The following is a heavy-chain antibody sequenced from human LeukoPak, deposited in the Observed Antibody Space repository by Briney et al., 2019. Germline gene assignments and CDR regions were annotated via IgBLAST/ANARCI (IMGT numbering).Heavy chain of an antibody. J-gene: IGHJ4*02. CDR2: STGSGRTT. Sequence: GGSLRLSCAASGFTFSNYAMTWVRQAPGRGLEWVSASTGSGRTTYYADSVMGRFTISRDNSKNTLYLQMNSLRPEDTAVYYCAKDEQMTRFDYWGQGTLVTVSS. CDR3: AKDEQMTRFDY. D-gene: IGHD4-11*01. CDR1: GFTFSNYA. V-gene: IGHV3-23*01.